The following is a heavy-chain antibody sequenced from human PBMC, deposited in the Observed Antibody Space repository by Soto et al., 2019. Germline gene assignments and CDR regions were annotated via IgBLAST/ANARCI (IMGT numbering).Heavy chain of an antibody. Sequence: ASVKVSCKASGYTFTSYYMHWVRQAPGQGLEWMGIINPSGGSTNHAQKFQGRVTMTRDTSTSTVYMELSSLRSEDTAVYYCARDRGTGSYYGYYFDYWGQGTLVTVSS. V-gene: IGHV1-46*01. CDR2: INPSGGST. D-gene: IGHD1-26*01. CDR1: GYTFTSYY. J-gene: IGHJ4*02. CDR3: ARDRGTGSYYGYYFDY.